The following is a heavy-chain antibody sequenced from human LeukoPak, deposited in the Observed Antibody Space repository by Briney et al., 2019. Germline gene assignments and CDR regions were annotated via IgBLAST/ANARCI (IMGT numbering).Heavy chain of an antibody. CDR3: VRDSPEGYTYGHYYYYMDV. CDR1: DGSIRNYY. CDR2: IWTSGGIWSSGGA. J-gene: IGHJ6*03. D-gene: IGHD5-18*01. Sequence: SETLSLTCTVSDGSIRNYYWIWIRQPAGKGLEWIGRIWTSGGIWSSGGANYNPSLTSRITMSVDTSKNQFSLQLSSVTAADTAVYYCVRDSPEGYTYGHYYYYMDVWGKGTTVTVSS. V-gene: IGHV4-4*07.